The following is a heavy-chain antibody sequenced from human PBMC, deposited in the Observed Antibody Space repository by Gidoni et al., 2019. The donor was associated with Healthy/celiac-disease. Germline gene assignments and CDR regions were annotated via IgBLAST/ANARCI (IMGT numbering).Heavy chain of an antibody. CDR3: ARDPNDAFDI. J-gene: IGHJ3*02. CDR2: ISYDGRNK. CDR1: GFTFSSHA. Sequence: QVQLVAAGGGVVQPGRSLRLSCAASGFTFSSHAMHWVRHAPGKGLEWVAVISYDGRNKYYADSVKGRFTISRDNSKNTLYLQMNSLRAEDTAVYYCARDPNDAFDIWGQGTMVTVSS. V-gene: IGHV3-30*04.